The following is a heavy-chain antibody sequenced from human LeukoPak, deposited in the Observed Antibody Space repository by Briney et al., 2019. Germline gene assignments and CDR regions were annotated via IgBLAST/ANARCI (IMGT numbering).Heavy chain of an antibody. V-gene: IGHV1-69*01. CDR2: IIPIFGTA. CDR1: GGTFSSYA. D-gene: IGHD3-22*01. J-gene: IGHJ4*02. CDR3: ARSAYYYDSSGYPYFDY. Sequence: SVKVSCKASGGTFSSYAISWVRQAPGQGLEWMGGIIPIFGTANYAQKFQGRVTITADESTSTAYMELSSLRSEDTAVYYCARSAYYYDSSGYPYFDYWGREPWSPSPQ.